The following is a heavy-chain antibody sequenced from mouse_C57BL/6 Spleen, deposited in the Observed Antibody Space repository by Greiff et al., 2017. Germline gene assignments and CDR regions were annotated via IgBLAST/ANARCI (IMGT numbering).Heavy chain of an antibody. CDR2: IDPSDSET. D-gene: IGHD3-2*02. J-gene: IGHJ2*01. CDR3: ARQDSSGYYYFDY. Sequence: QVQLQQPGAELVRPGSSVKLSCKASGYTFTSYWMHWVKQRPIQGLEWIGNIDPSDSETHYNQKFKDKATLTVDKSSSTAYMQLSSLTSEDSAVYYCARQDSSGYYYFDYWGQGTTLTVSS. CDR1: GYTFTSYW. V-gene: IGHV1-52*01.